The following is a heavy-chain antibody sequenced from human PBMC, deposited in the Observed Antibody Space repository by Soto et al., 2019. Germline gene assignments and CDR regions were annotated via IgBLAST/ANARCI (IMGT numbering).Heavy chain of an antibody. Sequence: EVQVLESGGGLVQRGGSLRLSCAGSGFTFINYAMNWVRQAPGKGLEWVSSISGGGDAAFFPDSVRGRFTISRDNSKNTVTLQMNSLGVDDTAVYYCARKILGSTTRPNYWYFDLWGRGTLVTVSS. CDR2: ISGGGDAA. J-gene: IGHJ2*01. CDR1: GFTFINYA. CDR3: ARKILGSTTRPNYWYFDL. D-gene: IGHD7-27*01. V-gene: IGHV3-23*01.